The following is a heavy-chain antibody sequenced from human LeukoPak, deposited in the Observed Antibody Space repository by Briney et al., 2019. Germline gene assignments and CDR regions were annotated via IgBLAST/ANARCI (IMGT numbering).Heavy chain of an antibody. CDR1: GFTFSSYA. D-gene: IGHD2-21*01. Sequence: GGSLRLSCAASGFTFSSYAMHWVRQAPGKGLEWVAVISYDGSNKYYADSVKGRFTISRDNSKNTLYLQMNSLRAEDTAVYYCARGLGGGDTTDYWGQGTLVTVSS. CDR2: ISYDGSNK. CDR3: ARGLGGGDTTDY. V-gene: IGHV3-30-3*01. J-gene: IGHJ4*02.